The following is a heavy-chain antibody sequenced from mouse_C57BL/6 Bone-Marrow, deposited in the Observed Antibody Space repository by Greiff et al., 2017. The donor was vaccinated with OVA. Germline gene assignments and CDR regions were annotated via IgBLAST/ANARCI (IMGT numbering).Heavy chain of an antibody. CDR3: ARSDGSSYFDY. CDR2: IDPSDSYT. J-gene: IGHJ2*01. V-gene: IGHV1-69*01. CDR1: GYTFTSYW. Sequence: QVQLQQSGAELVMPGASVKLSCKASGYTFTSYWMHWVKQRPGQGLEWIGEIDPSDSYTNYNQKFKGKSTLTVDKSSSTAYMQLSSLTSEDSAVYYCARSDGSSYFDYWGQGTTLTVSS. D-gene: IGHD1-1*01.